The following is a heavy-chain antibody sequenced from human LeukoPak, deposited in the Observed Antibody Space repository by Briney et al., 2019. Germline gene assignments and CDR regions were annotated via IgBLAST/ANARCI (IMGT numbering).Heavy chain of an antibody. J-gene: IGHJ6*02. CDR2: IKQDGSEK. CDR1: GFTFSSYW. D-gene: IGHD3-10*01. Sequence: GGSLRLSCAASGFTFSSYWMSWVRQAPGKGLEWVANIKQDGSEKYYVDSVKGRFTISRGNAKNSLYLQMNGLGAEDTAVYYCARDSAYYYGSGSYSVYYYYYYGMDVWGQGTTVTVSS. CDR3: ARDSAYYYGSGSYSVYYYYYYGMDV. V-gene: IGHV3-7*01.